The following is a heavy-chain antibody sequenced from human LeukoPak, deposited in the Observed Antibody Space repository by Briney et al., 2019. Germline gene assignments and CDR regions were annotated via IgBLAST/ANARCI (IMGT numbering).Heavy chain of an antibody. V-gene: IGHV3-30*18. Sequence: PGGSLRLSCAASGFTFSSYAMSWVRQAPGKGLEWVAVISYDGSDKYYADSVKGRFTISRDNSKNTLYLQMNSLRAEDTALYYCVKDYSGSGSIDYWGQGTLVTVSS. CDR2: ISYDGSDK. J-gene: IGHJ4*02. CDR1: GFTFSSYA. D-gene: IGHD3-10*01. CDR3: VKDYSGSGSIDY.